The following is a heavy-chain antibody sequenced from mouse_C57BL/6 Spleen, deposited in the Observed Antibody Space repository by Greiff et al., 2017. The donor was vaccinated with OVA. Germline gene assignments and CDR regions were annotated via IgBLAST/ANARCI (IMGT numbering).Heavy chain of an antibody. D-gene: IGHD2-4*01. CDR2: ISSGSSTI. Sequence: EVHLVESGGGLVKPGGSLKLSCAASGFTFSDYGMHWVRQAPEKGLEWVAYISSGSSTIYYADTVKGRFTISRDNAKNTLFLQMTSLRSEDTAMYYVASFYDYDEAYGGKGPLVTVSA. CDR3: ASFYDYDEAY. J-gene: IGHJ3*01. V-gene: IGHV5-17*01. CDR1: GFTFSDYG.